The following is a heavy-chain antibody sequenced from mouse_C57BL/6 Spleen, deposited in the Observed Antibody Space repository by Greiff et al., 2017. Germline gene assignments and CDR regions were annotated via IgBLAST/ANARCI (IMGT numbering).Heavy chain of an antibody. CDR2: INPYNGGT. V-gene: IGHV1-19*01. CDR1: GYTFTDYY. J-gene: IGHJ4*01. D-gene: IGHD1-1*01. Sequence: VQLKESGPVLVKPGASVQMSCKASGYTFTDYYMNWVKQSPGKSLEWIGVINPYNGGTSYNQKFKGQATLTVDKSSSTAYMELNSLTSEDSAVYYCARYSTVVHAMDYWGQGTSVTVSS. CDR3: ARYSTVVHAMDY.